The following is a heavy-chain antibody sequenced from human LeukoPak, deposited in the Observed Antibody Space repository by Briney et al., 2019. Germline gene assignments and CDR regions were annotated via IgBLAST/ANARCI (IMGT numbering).Heavy chain of an antibody. CDR3: AGDFRVVGATTEFSDY. Sequence: ASVKVSCKASGGTFSSYAISWVRQAPGQGLEWMGRIIPILGIANYAQKFQGRVTITADKSTSTAYMELSSLRSEDTAVYYCAGDFRVVGATTEFSDYWGQGTLVTVSS. CDR1: GGTFSSYA. V-gene: IGHV1-69*04. D-gene: IGHD1-26*01. J-gene: IGHJ4*02. CDR2: IIPILGIA.